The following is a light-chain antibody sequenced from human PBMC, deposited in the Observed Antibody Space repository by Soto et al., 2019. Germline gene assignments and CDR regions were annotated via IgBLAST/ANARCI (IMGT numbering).Light chain of an antibody. V-gene: IGKV2D-29*02. Sequence: DVVMTRTPLSLSAAPGQPGSISFKSSPSLLHITGETFLFWYLQKPGQSPQLLIYEVSTRVSGVPDRFSGSGSGTDSTLEISRVETDDVGIYYCMQSTQLPPTYGQGTRLEIK. CDR1: PSLLHITGETF. J-gene: IGKJ5*01. CDR2: EVS. CDR3: MQSTQLPPT.